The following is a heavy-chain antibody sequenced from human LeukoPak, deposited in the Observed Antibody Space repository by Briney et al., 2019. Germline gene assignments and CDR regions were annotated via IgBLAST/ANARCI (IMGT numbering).Heavy chain of an antibody. CDR2: IYSGGST. V-gene: IGHV3-66*01. D-gene: IGHD6-19*01. J-gene: IGHJ3*02. Sequence: GGSLRLSCAASGFTVSSNYMSWVRQAPGKGLEWVSVIYSGGSTYYADSVKGRFTISKDNSKNTLYLQMNSLRAEDTAVYYCAKAVAGTPNDAFDIWGQGTMVTVSS. CDR3: AKAVAGTPNDAFDI. CDR1: GFTVSSNY.